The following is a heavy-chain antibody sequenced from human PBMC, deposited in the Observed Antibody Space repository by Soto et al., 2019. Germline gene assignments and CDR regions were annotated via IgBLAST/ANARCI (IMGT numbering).Heavy chain of an antibody. CDR2: ISYDGSNK. V-gene: IGHV3-30*18. D-gene: IGHD2-15*01. Sequence: QVQLVESGGGVVQPGRSLRLSCAASGFTFSSYGMHWVRQAPGKGLEWVAVISYDGSNKYYADSVKGRFTISRDNSKNTLYLQMNILRAEDTAVYYCAKDSWYCSGGSCYSYYYYMDVWGKGTTVTVSS. CDR1: GFTFSSYG. J-gene: IGHJ6*03. CDR3: AKDSWYCSGGSCYSYYYYMDV.